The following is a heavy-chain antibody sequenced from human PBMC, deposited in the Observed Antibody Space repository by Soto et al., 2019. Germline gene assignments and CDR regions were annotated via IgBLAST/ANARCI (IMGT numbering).Heavy chain of an antibody. D-gene: IGHD1-26*01. CDR2: ISYDGSNK. J-gene: IGHJ6*02. Sequence: PWGSLRLSCAASGFTFSGYGIHFCRHSPFKWLEWVAVISYDGSNKYYADSVKGRFTISRDNSKNTLYLQMNSLRAEDTAVYYCAKILVGATTTWHYYGMDVWGQGTTVTVSS. V-gene: IGHV3-30*18. CDR1: GFTFSGYG. CDR3: AKILVGATTTWHYYGMDV.